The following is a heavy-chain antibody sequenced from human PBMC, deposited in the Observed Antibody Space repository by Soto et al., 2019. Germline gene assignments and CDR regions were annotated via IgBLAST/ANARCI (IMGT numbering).Heavy chain of an antibody. CDR1: GGSFSGYY. CDR3: ARDCPAVAGQNRYFQH. Sequence: QVQLQQWGAGLLKPSETLSLTCAVYGGSFSGYYWSWIRQPPGKGLEWIGEINHSGSTNYNPSLKSRVTISVDTSNNQFSLKLSSVTAADTAVYYCARDCPAVAGQNRYFQHWGQGTLVTVSS. D-gene: IGHD6-19*01. CDR2: INHSGST. V-gene: IGHV4-34*01. J-gene: IGHJ1*01.